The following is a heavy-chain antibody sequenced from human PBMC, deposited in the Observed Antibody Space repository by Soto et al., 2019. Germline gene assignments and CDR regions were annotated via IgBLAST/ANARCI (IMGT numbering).Heavy chain of an antibody. D-gene: IGHD3-10*01. J-gene: IGHJ4*02. Sequence: GGSLRLSCAASGFTFSSYSMNWVRQAPGKGLEWVSYISSSSSTIYYADSVKGRFTISRDNAKNSLYLQMNSLRAEDTAVYYCARDLGEYGSWGQGTLVTVSS. CDR1: GFTFSSYS. CDR3: ARDLGEYGS. CDR2: ISSSSSTI. V-gene: IGHV3-48*01.